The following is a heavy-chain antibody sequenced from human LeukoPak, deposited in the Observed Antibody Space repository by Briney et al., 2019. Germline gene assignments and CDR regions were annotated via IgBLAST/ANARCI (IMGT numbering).Heavy chain of an antibody. CDR1: GFTFSNAW. CDR3: TKEDH. V-gene: IGHV3-15*01. CDR2: IKSNSDGGTT. J-gene: IGHJ1*01. Sequence: GGSLRLSCAASGFTFSNAWMSGVRQAPGKGLEWVGRIKSNSDGGTTDYAAPVKGRFTVSRDDSKNTFFLQMNSLKSEDTAVYYCTKEDHWGQGTLVTVSS.